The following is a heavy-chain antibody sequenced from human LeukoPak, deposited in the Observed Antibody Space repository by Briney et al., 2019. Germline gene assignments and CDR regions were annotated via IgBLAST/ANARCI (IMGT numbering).Heavy chain of an antibody. CDR1: GFTFSSYA. D-gene: IGHD6-19*01. Sequence: PGRSLRLSCAASGFTFSSYAMSWVRQAPGKGLEWVSAISGSGGSTYYADSVKGRFTISRDNSKNTLYLQMNSLRAEDTAVYYCATAPVAVAGGDDYWGQGTLVTVSS. CDR2: ISGSGGST. J-gene: IGHJ4*02. V-gene: IGHV3-23*01. CDR3: ATAPVAVAGGDDY.